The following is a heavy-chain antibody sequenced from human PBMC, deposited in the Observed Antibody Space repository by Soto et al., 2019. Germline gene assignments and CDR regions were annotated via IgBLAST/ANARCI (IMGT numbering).Heavy chain of an antibody. CDR3: ARAGIAAALYFDY. J-gene: IGHJ4*02. V-gene: IGHV4-34*01. D-gene: IGHD6-13*01. CDR2: INHSGST. CDR1: GGSFSGYY. Sequence: SETLSLTCAVYGGSFSGYYWSWIRQPPGKGLEWIGEINHSGSTNYNPSLKSRVTISVDTSKNQFSLKLSSVTAADTAVYYCARAGIAAALYFDYWGQGTLVTVSS.